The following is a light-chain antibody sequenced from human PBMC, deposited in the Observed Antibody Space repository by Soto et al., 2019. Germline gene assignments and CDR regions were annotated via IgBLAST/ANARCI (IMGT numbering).Light chain of an antibody. Sequence: EIVMTQSPDTLSLSPGQRATLSCRASVSVRTDLAWYQQKPGQAPRLLIYGASTRAAGVPVRFSGSGSGSDFTLTISSLEPEDFAVYYCQQRSNWPITFGQGTRLEIK. J-gene: IGKJ5*01. CDR2: GAS. CDR3: QQRSNWPIT. V-gene: IGKV3-11*01. CDR1: VSVRTD.